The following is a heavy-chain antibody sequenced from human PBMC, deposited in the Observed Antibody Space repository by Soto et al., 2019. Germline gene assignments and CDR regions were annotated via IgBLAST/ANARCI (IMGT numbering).Heavy chain of an antibody. J-gene: IGHJ4*02. Sequence: QVQLVESGGGVVQPGRSLRLSCAASGFTFSRYPMYWVRQAPGKGLEWVAVITYDGNNKYYADSVKGRFTISRDNAKNTLSLQMNNLSPEDTAVYYCAKGVGSYYFDYWGQGTLVTVAS. CDR2: ITYDGNNK. CDR3: AKGVGSYYFDY. V-gene: IGHV3-30-3*01. D-gene: IGHD1-26*01. CDR1: GFTFSRYP.